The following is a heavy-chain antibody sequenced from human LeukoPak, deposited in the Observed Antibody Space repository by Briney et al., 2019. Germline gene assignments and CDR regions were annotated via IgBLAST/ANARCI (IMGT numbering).Heavy chain of an antibody. D-gene: IGHD2-15*01. CDR1: GYSFTAYW. J-gene: IGHJ4*02. CDR2: IYPGDSDT. CDR3: ARPVADCSGGSCYPGDWVFDY. V-gene: IGHV5-51*01. Sequence: GESLKISCKGSGYSFTAYWIGWVRQMPGKGLEWMGFIYPGDSDTRYSPSFQGQVTISADKSISTAYLQWSSLKASDTAMYYCARPVADCSGGSCYPGDWVFDYWGQGTLVTVSS.